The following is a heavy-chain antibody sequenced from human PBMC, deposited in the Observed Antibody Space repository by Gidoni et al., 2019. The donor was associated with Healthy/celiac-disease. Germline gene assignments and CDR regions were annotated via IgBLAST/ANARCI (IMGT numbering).Heavy chain of an antibody. CDR3: AKDRALAAGFMDV. V-gene: IGHV3-9*01. CDR1: GFTFDDYA. Sequence: ELQLVESGGGLVPPGWSLRLSCAASGFTFDDYAMPWVRQAQGKGLEWVSGSSWNSGSIGYADAVKGRVTISRDNDKNSLDLQMNSLRAEDTALYYCAKDRALAAGFMDVWGQGTTVTVSS. D-gene: IGHD2-15*01. J-gene: IGHJ6*02. CDR2: SSWNSGSI.